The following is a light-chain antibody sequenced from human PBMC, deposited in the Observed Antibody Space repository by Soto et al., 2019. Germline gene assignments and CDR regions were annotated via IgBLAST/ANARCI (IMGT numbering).Light chain of an antibody. Sequence: QLVLTQSPSASASLGASVKLTCTLSSGHNSYAIAWHQQQPEKGPRYLMKVNSDGSHSKGDGIPVRFSGSSSGAERYLTISSLQSEDDADYYCQTWSTDIRVFGGGTKLTVL. J-gene: IGLJ3*02. CDR2: VNSDGSH. CDR3: QTWSTDIRV. V-gene: IGLV4-69*01. CDR1: SGHNSYA.